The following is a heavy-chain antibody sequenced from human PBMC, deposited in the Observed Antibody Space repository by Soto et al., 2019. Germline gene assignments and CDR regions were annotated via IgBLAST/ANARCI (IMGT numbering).Heavy chain of an antibody. Sequence: GESLKISCQFSGYTFSNFWIAWVRQLPGKGLEWMGIIYPGDYETRYSPSFHGKVTISADRSIGTAYLQWSSLEASDSAFYFCARSPRSSLYFDYWGQGALVTVSS. CDR2: IYPGDYET. CDR3: ARSPRSSLYFDY. V-gene: IGHV5-51*01. D-gene: IGHD6-13*01. CDR1: GYTFSNFW. J-gene: IGHJ4*02.